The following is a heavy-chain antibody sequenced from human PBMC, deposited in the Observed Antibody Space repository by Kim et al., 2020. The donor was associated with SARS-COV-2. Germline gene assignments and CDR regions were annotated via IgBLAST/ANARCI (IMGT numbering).Heavy chain of an antibody. D-gene: IGHD6-19*01. Sequence: THDVDSVKGRFTVSQDNSNDTLFLQMNSLRAEDTAMYYCAKDRGSFWSLDYWGLGTLVTVSS. CDR2: T. CDR3: AKDRGSFWSLDY. V-gene: IGHV3-NL1*01. J-gene: IGHJ4*02.